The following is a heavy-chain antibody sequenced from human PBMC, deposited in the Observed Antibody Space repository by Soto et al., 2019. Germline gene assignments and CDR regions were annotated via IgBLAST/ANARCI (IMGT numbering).Heavy chain of an antibody. Sequence: SVKVSCKASGGTFSSYAISWVRQAPGQGLEWMGGIIPIFGTANYAQKFQGRVTITADESTSTAYMELSSLRSEDTAVYYCARDPADYYDSSQDAFDIWGQGTMVT. CDR3: ARDPADYYDSSQDAFDI. CDR1: GGTFSSYA. V-gene: IGHV1-69*13. J-gene: IGHJ3*02. D-gene: IGHD3-22*01. CDR2: IIPIFGTA.